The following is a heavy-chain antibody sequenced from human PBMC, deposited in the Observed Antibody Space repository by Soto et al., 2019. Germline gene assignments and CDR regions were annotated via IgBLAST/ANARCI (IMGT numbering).Heavy chain of an antibody. Sequence: GGSLRLSCAASGFTFSSYAMSWVRQAPGKGLEWVSAISGSGGSTYYADSVKGRFTISRDNSKNTMYLQMNSLRAEDTAVYCCTSSETDIVATVFDYWGQGTLVTVSS. CDR1: GFTFSSYA. CDR3: TSSETDIVATVFDY. V-gene: IGHV3-23*01. J-gene: IGHJ4*02. D-gene: IGHD5-12*01. CDR2: ISGSGGST.